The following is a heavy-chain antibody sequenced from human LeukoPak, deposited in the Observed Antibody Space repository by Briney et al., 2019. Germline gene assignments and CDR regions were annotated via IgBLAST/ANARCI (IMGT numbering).Heavy chain of an antibody. CDR3: AKWDFFGDYFTFDP. J-gene: IGHJ5*02. CDR1: GFTFGRDW. V-gene: IGHV3-7*01. CDR2: IKFDESET. D-gene: IGHD2/OR15-2a*01. Sequence: PGGSLRLSCEASGFTFGRDWMSWVRQAPGKGLEWVATIKFDESETYYVDSVKGRFAVSRDNGQNSLFLQMSSLRVEDTALYFRAKWDFFGDYFTFDPRGQGVLVIVSS.